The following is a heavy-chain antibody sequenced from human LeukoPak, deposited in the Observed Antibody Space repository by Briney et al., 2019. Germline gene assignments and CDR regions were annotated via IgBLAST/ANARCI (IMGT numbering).Heavy chain of an antibody. J-gene: IGHJ3*02. CDR1: GFIFSFYA. D-gene: IGHD3-22*01. V-gene: IGHV3-64*04. CDR3: ARVRPGITMIVVVTPDAFDI. Sequence: GGSLRLSCSASGFIFSFYAIHWVRQAPGKGLEYVSAISNNGDSTYYADSVKGRFTISRDNSKNTLYLQMNSLRAEDTAVYYCARVRPGITMIVVVTPDAFDIWGQGTMVTVSS. CDR2: ISNNGDST.